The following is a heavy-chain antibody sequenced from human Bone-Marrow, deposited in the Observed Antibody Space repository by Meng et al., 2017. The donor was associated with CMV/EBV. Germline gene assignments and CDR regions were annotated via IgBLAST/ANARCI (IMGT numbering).Heavy chain of an antibody. CDR2: ILYDGSDE. CDR3: ARQLVWRSWFDP. CDR1: GFTFSSYA. D-gene: IGHD6-13*01. Sequence: GGSLRLSCAASGFTFSSYAMHWVRQAPGKGLEWVAVILYDGSDEYNVDSVKGRFTISRDNAKNSLYLQMNSLRAEDTAVYYCARQLVWRSWFDPWGQGTLVTVSS. J-gene: IGHJ5*02. V-gene: IGHV3-30*07.